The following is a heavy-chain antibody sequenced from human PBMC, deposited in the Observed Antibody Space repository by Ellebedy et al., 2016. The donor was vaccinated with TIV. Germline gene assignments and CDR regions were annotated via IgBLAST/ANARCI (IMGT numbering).Heavy chain of an antibody. J-gene: IGHJ4*02. CDR1: GYSISSGYY. D-gene: IGHD1-26*01. CDR2: IYHSGST. V-gene: IGHV4-38-2*02. CDR3: ARTVTEWGGNYFDY. Sequence: SETLSLTCTVSGYSISSGYYWGWIRQPPGKGLEWIGSIYHSGSTNYNPSLKSRVTISVDTSKNQFSLKLSSVTAADTAVYYCARTVTEWGGNYFDYWGQGTLVTVSS.